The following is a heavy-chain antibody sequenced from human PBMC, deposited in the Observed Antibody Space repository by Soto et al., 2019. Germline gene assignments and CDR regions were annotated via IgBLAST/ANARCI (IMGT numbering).Heavy chain of an antibody. D-gene: IGHD5-12*01. CDR3: ARVDIVPTITSDH. V-gene: IGHV3-30-3*01. CDR2: ISYDGGNQ. Sequence: QVHLVESGGGVVQPGRSLRLSCVASGFTFSSFAMHWVRQAPGKGLEWVALISYDGGNQYYADSVKGRFTISRDNSKNTLHLQMNSLRAEDTAVFYCARVDIVPTITSDHWGKGTLVTVSS. CDR1: GFTFSSFA. J-gene: IGHJ4*02.